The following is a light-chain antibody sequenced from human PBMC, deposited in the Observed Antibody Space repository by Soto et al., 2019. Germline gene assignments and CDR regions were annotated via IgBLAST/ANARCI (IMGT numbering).Light chain of an antibody. Sequence: DIQMTQSPSSLSASVGDRVTITCRASQGISNYLSWYQQKPGRVPTLLISAASTLQSGVPSRFSGSGSGTDFTLTSTRLQHEDVATYYCQRYNDGSTFGQGTKVEI. CDR3: QRYNDGST. V-gene: IGKV1-27*01. J-gene: IGKJ1*01. CDR1: QGISNY. CDR2: AAS.